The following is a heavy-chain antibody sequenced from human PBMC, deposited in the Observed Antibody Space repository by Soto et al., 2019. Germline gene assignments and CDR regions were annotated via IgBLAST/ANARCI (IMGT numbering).Heavy chain of an antibody. CDR3: ASHLGPTGTALY. D-gene: IGHD1-1*01. Sequence: EVQLLESGGGLVQPGGSLRLSCAASGFTFSSYAMSWVRQAPGKGLEWVSAISGSGGSTYYADSVKGRFTISRDNSKNTLYLQMNSLRAEDTAVYYCASHLGPTGTALYWGQGTLVTVSS. CDR1: GFTFSSYA. V-gene: IGHV3-23*01. J-gene: IGHJ4*02. CDR2: ISGSGGST.